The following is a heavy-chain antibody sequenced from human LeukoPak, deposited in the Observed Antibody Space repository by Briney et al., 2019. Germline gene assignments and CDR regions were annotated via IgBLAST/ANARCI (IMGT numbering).Heavy chain of an antibody. V-gene: IGHV3-23*01. CDR2: ITGSGGFT. CDR1: GFPFSTYA. Sequence: GGSLRLSCAASGFPFSTYAVNWVRQAPGKGLEWVSVITGSGGFTQYADSVKGRFTISRDNSKNTVYLQMNSLRVEDAALYYCVGSLDYLGQGTLVTVSS. D-gene: IGHD1-26*01. CDR3: VGSLDY. J-gene: IGHJ4*02.